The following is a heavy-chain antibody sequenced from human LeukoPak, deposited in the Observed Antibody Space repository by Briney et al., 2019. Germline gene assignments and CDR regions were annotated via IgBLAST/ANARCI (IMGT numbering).Heavy chain of an antibody. Sequence: SETLSLTCTVSGGSISSYYWSWIRQPPGKGLEWIGYIYYSGSTNYNPSLKSRVTISVDTSKNQFSLKLSSVTAADTAVYYCARGDIAAAGTAYYYYYYMDVRGKGTTVTVSS. CDR1: GGSISSYY. CDR3: ARGDIAAAGTAYYYYYYMDV. J-gene: IGHJ6*03. V-gene: IGHV4-59*01. CDR2: IYYSGST. D-gene: IGHD6-13*01.